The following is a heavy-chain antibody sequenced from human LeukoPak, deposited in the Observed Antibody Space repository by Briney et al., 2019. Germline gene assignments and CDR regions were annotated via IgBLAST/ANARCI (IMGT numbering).Heavy chain of an antibody. V-gene: IGHV4-30-4*08. CDR3: AREKEGAPDY. J-gene: IGHJ4*02. CDR2: IYYSGST. CDR1: GGSISSGDYS. D-gene: IGHD1-26*01. Sequence: SQTLSLTCTVSGGSISSGDYSWSWIRQPPGKCLEWIGYIYYSGSTYYNPSLKSRVTISVDTSKNQFSLKLSSVTAADTAVYYCAREKEGAPDYWGQGTLVTVSS.